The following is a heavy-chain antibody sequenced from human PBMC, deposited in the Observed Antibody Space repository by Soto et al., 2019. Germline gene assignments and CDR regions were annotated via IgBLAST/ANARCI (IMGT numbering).Heavy chain of an antibody. D-gene: IGHD3-16*01. CDR3: ARDARNADYDY. CDR2: IHGTRSII. V-gene: IGHV3-48*02. Sequence: EVQLVESGGGLVQPGGPLRLSCEVSGFTFSIHAMNWVRQAPGKGPEWVAYIHGTRSIIYYADSVKGRFTISRDNAKNSLFLQMDSLRDEDTAVYYCARDARNADYDYWGQGTLVTVSS. CDR1: GFTFSIHA. J-gene: IGHJ4*02.